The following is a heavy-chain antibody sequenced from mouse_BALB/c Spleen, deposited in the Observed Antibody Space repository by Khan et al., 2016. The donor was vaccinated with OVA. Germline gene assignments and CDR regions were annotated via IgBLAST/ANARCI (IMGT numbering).Heavy chain of an antibody. V-gene: IGHV9-3-1*01. Sequence: QIQLVQSGPELKKPGETVKISCKASGYTFTNYGMNWVKQAPGKGLKWMGWINTYTGEPTYADDFKGRFAFSLETSASTAYLQINTLKNEDTATYFCARMKPYWYFDVWGAGTTVTVSS. CDR2: INTYTGEP. CDR3: ARMKPYWYFDV. J-gene: IGHJ1*01. CDR1: GYTFTNYG.